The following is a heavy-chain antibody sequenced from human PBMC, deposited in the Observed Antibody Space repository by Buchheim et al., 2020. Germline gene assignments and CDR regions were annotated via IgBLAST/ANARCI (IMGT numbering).Heavy chain of an antibody. CDR2: IYYSGST. D-gene: IGHD1-26*01. V-gene: IGHV4-61*01. Sequence: QVQLQESGPGLVKPSETLSLTCTVSGGSVSSGSYYWSWIRQPPGKGLEWIGYIYYSGSTNYNPSLKSRVTISVDTSKNQFSLKLSSVTAADTAVYYCARVGHMGWELHHTFDYWGQGTL. J-gene: IGHJ4*02. CDR1: GGSVSSGSYY. CDR3: ARVGHMGWELHHTFDY.